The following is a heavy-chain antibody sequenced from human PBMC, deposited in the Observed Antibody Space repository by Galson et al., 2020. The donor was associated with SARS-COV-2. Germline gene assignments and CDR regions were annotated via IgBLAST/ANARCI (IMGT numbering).Heavy chain of an antibody. CDR1: GDNVSSNRAA. D-gene: IGHD1-1*01. J-gene: IGHJ4*02. V-gene: IGHV6-1*01. CDR2: TYYRSKWNN. CDR3: ARDPSDWTFFDY. Sequence: SETPLTCAISGDNVSSNRAAWNWIRQSPSRGLEWLGRTYYRSKWNNDYAVSMKGRLIINADTSENQFSLQLDSVTPEDTAVYYCARDPSDWTFFDYWGQGTLVTVSS.